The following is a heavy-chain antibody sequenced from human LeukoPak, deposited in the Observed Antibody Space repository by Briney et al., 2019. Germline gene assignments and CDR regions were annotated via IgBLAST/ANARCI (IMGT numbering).Heavy chain of an antibody. D-gene: IGHD1-1*01. Sequence: SVKVSCKASGGTFSSYAISWVRQAPGQGLEWMGGIIPIFGTANYAQKLQGRVTMTTDTSTSTAYMELRSLRSDDTAVYYCARDRGGLEPYYFDYWGQGTLVTVSS. CDR3: ARDRGGLEPYYFDY. CDR1: GGTFSSYA. CDR2: IIPIFGTA. J-gene: IGHJ4*02. V-gene: IGHV1-69*05.